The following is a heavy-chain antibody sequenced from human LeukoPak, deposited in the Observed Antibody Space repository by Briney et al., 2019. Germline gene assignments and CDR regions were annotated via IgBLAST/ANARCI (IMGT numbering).Heavy chain of an antibody. J-gene: IGHJ6*03. V-gene: IGHV4-39*01. D-gene: IGHD3-10*01. Sequence: SETLSLTCTVSGGSISSSSYYWGWIRQPPGKGLEWIGSIYYSGSTYYNPSLKSRVTISVDTSKNQFSLKLSSVTAADTAVYYCASVSGSRYYYYYYYMDVWGKGTTVTISS. CDR1: GGSISSSSYY. CDR3: ASVSGSRYYYYYYYMDV. CDR2: IYYSGST.